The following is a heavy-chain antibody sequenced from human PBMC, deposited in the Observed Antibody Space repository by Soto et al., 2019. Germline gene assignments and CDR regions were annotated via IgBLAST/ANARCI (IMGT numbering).Heavy chain of an antibody. CDR2: ISWDGSAT. V-gene: IGHV3-43*01. CDR3: AKVNYDFWSGVGPNFDY. D-gene: IGHD3-3*01. Sequence: PGGSLRHSCAAGEIGXDDYTIHWGRQRPGKGLEWVSLISWDGSATSYAASVKGRFTISRDNSKNSLFLQMNSLRTEDTALYYCAKVNYDFWSGVGPNFDYRGQGALVTVSS. J-gene: IGHJ4*02. CDR1: EIGXDDYT.